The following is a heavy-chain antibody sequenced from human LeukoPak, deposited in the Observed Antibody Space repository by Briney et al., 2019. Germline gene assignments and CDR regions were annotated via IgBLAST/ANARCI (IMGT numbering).Heavy chain of an antibody. J-gene: IGHJ4*02. D-gene: IGHD6-19*01. CDR2: IYHSGST. Sequence: SGTLSLTCAVSAGSISSSNWWSWVRQPPGKGLEWIGEIYHSGSTNYNPSLKSRVTISVDKSKNQFSLKLSSVTAADTAVYYCARSGYSSGWHFDYWGQGTLVTVSS. CDR1: AGSISSSNW. CDR3: ARSGYSSGWHFDY. V-gene: IGHV4-4*02.